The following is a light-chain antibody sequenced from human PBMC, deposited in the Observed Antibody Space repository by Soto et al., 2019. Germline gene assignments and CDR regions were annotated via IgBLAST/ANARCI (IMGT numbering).Light chain of an antibody. V-gene: IGLV2-11*01. CDR3: CSYAGSYRGEV. CDR1: SSDGGGYNY. CDR2: DDS. Sequence: QSALTQPRSVSGSPGPSVTISCTGTSSDGGGYNYVSWYQQHPGKAPKLMLYDDSKQPSGVPDRFSGSKSGNAASLTISGLHAEDEAEYYCCSYAGSYRGEVFGTGTKLTVL. J-gene: IGLJ1*01.